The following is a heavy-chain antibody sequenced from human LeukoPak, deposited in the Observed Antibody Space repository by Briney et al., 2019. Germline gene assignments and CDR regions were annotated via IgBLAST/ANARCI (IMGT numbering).Heavy chain of an antibody. J-gene: IGHJ4*02. CDR1: GFTFSSYA. Sequence: PGGSLRLSCAASGFTFSSYAMSWVRQAPGKGLEWVSAISGSGGSTYYADSVRGRFTISRDNAKNTLYLQMNSLRAEDTAVYYCARALYWGLYYFDYWGQGTLVTVSS. V-gene: IGHV3-23*01. CDR2: ISGSGGST. CDR3: ARALYWGLYYFDY. D-gene: IGHD2-21*02.